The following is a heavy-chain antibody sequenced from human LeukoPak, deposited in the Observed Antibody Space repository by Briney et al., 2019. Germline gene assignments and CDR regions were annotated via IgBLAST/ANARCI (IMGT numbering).Heavy chain of an antibody. J-gene: IGHJ4*02. V-gene: IGHV3-30*02. Sequence: GGSLRLSCAASGFTFSNYAMNWVRRAPGKGLEWVAFIRYDGSNKYYADSVKGRFTISRDNSKNTLYLQMNSLRAEDTAVYYCAKDFITIFGVVSDLDYWGQGTLVTVSS. D-gene: IGHD3-3*01. CDR2: IRYDGSNK. CDR1: GFTFSNYA. CDR3: AKDFITIFGVVSDLDY.